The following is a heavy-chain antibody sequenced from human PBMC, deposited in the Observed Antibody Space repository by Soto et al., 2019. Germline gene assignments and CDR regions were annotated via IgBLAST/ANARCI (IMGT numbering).Heavy chain of an antibody. J-gene: IGHJ4*02. CDR3: ARDSHDYRGLASVGKDY. CDR1: GYTFSNYG. Sequence: ASVKVSCKASGYTFSNYGYSWVRQAPGQGLEWMGWISAYNGNTNYAQKLQGRVTMTTDTSTSTAYMELRSLRYDDTAVYYCARDSHDYRGLASVGKDYWGQGTLVTVSS. CDR2: ISAYNGNT. D-gene: IGHD6-13*01. V-gene: IGHV1-18*01.